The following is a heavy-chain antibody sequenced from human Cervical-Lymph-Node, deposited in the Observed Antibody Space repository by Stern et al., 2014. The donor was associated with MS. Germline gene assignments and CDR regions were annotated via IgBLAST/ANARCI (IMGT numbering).Heavy chain of an antibody. D-gene: IGHD3-3*01. CDR1: GFTFSSYA. V-gene: IGHV3-30-3*01. CDR2: ISYDGSNK. CDR3: ARSDDFWSGYPDYYYGMDV. J-gene: IGHJ6*02. Sequence: VQLVESGGGVVQPGRSLRLSCAASGFTFSSYAMHWVRQAPGKGLEWGAVISYDGSNKYYADSVKGRFTISRDNSKNTLYLQMNSLRAEDTAVYYCARSDDFWSGYPDYYYGMDVWGQGTTVTVSS.